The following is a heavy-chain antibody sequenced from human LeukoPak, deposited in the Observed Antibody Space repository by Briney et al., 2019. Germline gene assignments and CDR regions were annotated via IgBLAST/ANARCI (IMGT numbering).Heavy chain of an antibody. D-gene: IGHD6-6*01. V-gene: IGHV1-46*01. CDR1: GYTFTSYY. Sequence: ASVKVSCKASGYTFTSYYMHWVRQAPGQGLEWMGIINPSGGNTSYAQKFQGRVTMTRDMSTSTVYMELSSLRSEDTAVYYCARRGQLAGNWFDPWGQGTLVTVSS. CDR3: ARRGQLAGNWFDP. CDR2: INPSGGNT. J-gene: IGHJ5*02.